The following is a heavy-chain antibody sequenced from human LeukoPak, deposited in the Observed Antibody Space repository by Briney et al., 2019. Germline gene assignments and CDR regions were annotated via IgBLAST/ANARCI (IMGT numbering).Heavy chain of an antibody. CDR2: MNPNSGNT. CDR3: ARGAKRRNWFDP. V-gene: IGHV1-8*01. J-gene: IGHJ5*02. Sequence: SVKVSCKASGYTFTSYDINWVRQATGQGLEWMGWMNPNSGNTGYAQKFQGRVTMTRNTSISTAYMELSSLTSEDTAVYYCARGAKRRNWFDPWGQGTLVTVSS. CDR1: GYTFTSYD.